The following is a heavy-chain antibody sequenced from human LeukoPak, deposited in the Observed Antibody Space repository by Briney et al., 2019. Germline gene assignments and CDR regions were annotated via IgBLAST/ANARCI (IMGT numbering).Heavy chain of an antibody. CDR1: GYTFTGYY. D-gene: IGHD3-22*01. V-gene: IGHV1-2*02. CDR2: INPNSGGT. CDR3: AGDYYDSSGYYDY. J-gene: IGHJ4*02. Sequence: ASVKVSCKASGYTFTGYYMRWVRQAPGQGLEWMGWINPNSGGTNYAQKFQGRVTMIRDTSISTAYMELSRLRSDDTAVYYCAGDYYDSSGYYDYWGQGTLVTVSS.